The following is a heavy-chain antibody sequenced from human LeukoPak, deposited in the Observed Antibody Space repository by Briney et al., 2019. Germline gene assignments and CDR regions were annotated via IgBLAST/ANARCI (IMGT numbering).Heavy chain of an antibody. Sequence: PGGSLRLSCAASGFTFCNYEMNWVGQAPGKGLEWVSYISSGGGSIYYAYSVKGRFTISRANATTSLYLQMSSLRAEETAVYYCARESPNLAARPSLDVWGKGTTVTASS. CDR2: ISSGGGSI. J-gene: IGHJ6*04. V-gene: IGHV3-48*03. CDR3: ARESPNLAARPSLDV. CDR1: GFTFCNYE. D-gene: IGHD6-6*01.